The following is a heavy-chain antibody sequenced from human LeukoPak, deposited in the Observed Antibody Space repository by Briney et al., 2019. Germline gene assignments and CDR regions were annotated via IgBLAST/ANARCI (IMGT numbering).Heavy chain of an antibody. CDR3: ARDSKAMVRGVIEDAFDI. CDR1: GYTFTSYY. V-gene: IGHV1-46*01. J-gene: IGHJ3*02. CDR2: INPSGGST. D-gene: IGHD3-10*01. Sequence: GASVKVSCKASGYTFTSYYMHWVRQAPGQGLEWMGIINPSGGSTSYAQKFQGRVTMTRDTSTSTVYMELSSLRSEDTAVYYCARDSKAMVRGVIEDAFDIWGQGTMVTVSS.